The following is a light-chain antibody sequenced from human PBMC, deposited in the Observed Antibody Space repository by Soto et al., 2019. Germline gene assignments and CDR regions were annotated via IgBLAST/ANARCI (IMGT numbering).Light chain of an antibody. CDR1: QSISNF. CDR2: ATS. CDR3: QQSYSLPIT. Sequence: DIQMTQSPSSLSASVGDEVTITCRASQSISNFLNWFQQRPGKAPKLLIYATSSLQSGVPSRFSGGGSGTDFTLTISSLQPEDFATYYCQQSYSLPITFGQGTRLENK. V-gene: IGKV1-39*01. J-gene: IGKJ5*01.